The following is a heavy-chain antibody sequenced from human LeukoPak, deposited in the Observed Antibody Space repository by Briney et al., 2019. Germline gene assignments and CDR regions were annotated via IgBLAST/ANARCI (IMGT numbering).Heavy chain of an antibody. Sequence: GGSLRLSCAASGFTFSTYTMNWVRQAPGKGLEWVSIISSGSSYIHYADSVKGRFTISRDNAKNSLYLQMNSLRAEDTAVYYCAKSRGGLRESDYWGQGTLVTVSS. J-gene: IGHJ4*02. CDR3: AKSRGGLRESDY. CDR1: GFTFSTYT. D-gene: IGHD3-10*01. V-gene: IGHV3-21*01. CDR2: ISSGSSYI.